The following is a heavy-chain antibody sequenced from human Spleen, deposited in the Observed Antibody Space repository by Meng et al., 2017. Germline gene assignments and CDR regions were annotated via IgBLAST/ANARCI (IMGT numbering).Heavy chain of an antibody. CDR2: ISSSSSYI. CDR3: ARDKGLTEYYYYGLDV. Sequence: GESLKISCAASGFTFSSYSMNWVRQAPGKGLEWVSSISSSSSYIYYADSVKGRFTISRDNAKNSLYLQMNSLRAEDTAVYYCARDKGLTEYYYYGLDVWGQGTTVTVSS. CDR1: GFTFSSYS. V-gene: IGHV3-21*01. J-gene: IGHJ6*02.